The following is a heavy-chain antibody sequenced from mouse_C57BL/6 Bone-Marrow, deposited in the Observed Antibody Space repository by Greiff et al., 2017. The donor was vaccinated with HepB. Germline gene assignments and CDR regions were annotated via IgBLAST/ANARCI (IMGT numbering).Heavy chain of an antibody. V-gene: IGHV5-16*01. CDR2: INYDGSST. Sequence: DVHLVESEGGLVQPGSSMKLSCTASGFTFSDYYMAWVRQVPEKGLEWVANINYDGSSTYYLDSLKSRFIISRDNAKNILYLQMSSLKSEDTATYYCARGGTTVVATFDYWGQGTTLTVSS. CDR1: GFTFSDYY. CDR3: ARGGTTVVATFDY. D-gene: IGHD1-1*01. J-gene: IGHJ2*01.